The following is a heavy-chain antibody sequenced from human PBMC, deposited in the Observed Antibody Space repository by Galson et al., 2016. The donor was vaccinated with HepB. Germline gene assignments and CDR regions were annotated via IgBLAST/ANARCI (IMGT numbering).Heavy chain of an antibody. J-gene: IGHJ5*02. Sequence: SLRLSCAASGFTFSSYGMHWVRQAPGKGLEWVSIISSDGNTEYYTDSVKGRFTISRDNSQNTLFLHMSSLRPEDTAVYYCVKADVPDLLTGYYDHWGQGNLVTVSS. V-gene: IGHV3-30*18. CDR3: VKADVPDLLTGYYDH. CDR2: ISSDGNTE. D-gene: IGHD3-9*01. CDR1: GFTFSSYG.